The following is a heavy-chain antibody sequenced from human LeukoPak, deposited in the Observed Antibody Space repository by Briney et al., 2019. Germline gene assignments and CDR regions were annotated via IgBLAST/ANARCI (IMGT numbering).Heavy chain of an antibody. CDR2: ISSSSYI. Sequence: GSLRLSCAASGFTFSSYSMNWVRQAPGKGLEWVSSISSSSYIYYADSVKGRFTISRDNAKNSLYLQMNSLRAEDTAVYYCAKALSDTRDAFDIWGQGTMVTVSS. CDR3: AKALSDTRDAFDI. D-gene: IGHD2-15*01. CDR1: GFTFSSYS. V-gene: IGHV3-21*04. J-gene: IGHJ3*02.